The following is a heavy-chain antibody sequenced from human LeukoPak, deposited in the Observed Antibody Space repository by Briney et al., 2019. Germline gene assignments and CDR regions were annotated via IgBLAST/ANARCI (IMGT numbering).Heavy chain of an antibody. V-gene: IGHV1-3*01. D-gene: IGHD7-27*01. CDR3: ASLDWGVSDFDH. Sequence: ASVNVSCTASGYTFISYAMHWVRQAPGQGLEWMGWINAANGNTKYSERFQGRITVTKDTSASTVYMELNSLRSEDTAVYYCASLDWGVSDFDHWGQGTLVAVSS. CDR2: INAANGNT. CDR1: GYTFISYA. J-gene: IGHJ4*02.